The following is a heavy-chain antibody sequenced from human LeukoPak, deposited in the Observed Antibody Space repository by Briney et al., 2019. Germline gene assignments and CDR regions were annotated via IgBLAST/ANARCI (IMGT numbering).Heavy chain of an antibody. V-gene: IGHV1-69*05. CDR2: IIPIFGTA. CDR3: ARAWSGYSPYYFDY. Sequence: ASVKVSCKASGGTFSSYAISWVRRAPGQGLERMGRIIPIFGTANYAQKFQGRVTITTDESTSTAYMELSSLRSGDTAVYYCARAWSGYSPYYFDYWGQGTLVTVSS. J-gene: IGHJ4*02. D-gene: IGHD3-3*01. CDR1: GGTFSSYA.